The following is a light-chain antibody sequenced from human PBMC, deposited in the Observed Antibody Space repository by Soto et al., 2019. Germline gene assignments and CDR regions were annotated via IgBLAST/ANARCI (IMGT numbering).Light chain of an antibody. V-gene: IGKV1-39*01. CDR2: AAS. CDR3: QQSYSTPWT. Sequence: DIQMTQSPSSLSASLGDRVTITCRASQSISSYLNWYQQKQGKAPKLLIYAASSLQSGVPSRFSGSGYGTDFNLTISSLQPEDFATYYCQQSYSTPWTFGQGTKVDIK. CDR1: QSISSY. J-gene: IGKJ1*01.